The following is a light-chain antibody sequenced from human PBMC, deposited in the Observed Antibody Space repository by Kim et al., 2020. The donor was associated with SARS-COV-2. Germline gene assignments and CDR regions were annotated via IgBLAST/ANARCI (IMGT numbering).Light chain of an antibody. CDR2: DVN. J-gene: IGLJ3*02. Sequence: QSALTQPRPVSGSPGQSVTISCTGTSSDVGGYNYVSWYQQHPGKAPKVMIYDVNKRRPGVPDRFSGSKSGNTASLTISGLQADDEADYYCCSYAGTYSWVFGGGTQLTVL. CDR3: CSYAGTYSWV. CDR1: SSDVGGYNY. V-gene: IGLV2-11*01.